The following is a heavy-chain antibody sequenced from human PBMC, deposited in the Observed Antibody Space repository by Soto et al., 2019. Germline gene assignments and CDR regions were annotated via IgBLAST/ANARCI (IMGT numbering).Heavy chain of an antibody. V-gene: IGHV3-7*01. J-gene: IGHJ3*01. CDR2: IKEDGSEK. Sequence: GGSLRLSCAASGFIFSDYWMNWVRQAPGKGLEWVANIKEDGSEKYYVDSVKGRFTISRDNAKNSLYLQMNSLRGEDTAVYYCAKIGSSTWYTWAFDVWGQGTMVTVSS. CDR3: AKIGSSTWYTWAFDV. CDR1: GFIFSDYW. D-gene: IGHD6-13*01.